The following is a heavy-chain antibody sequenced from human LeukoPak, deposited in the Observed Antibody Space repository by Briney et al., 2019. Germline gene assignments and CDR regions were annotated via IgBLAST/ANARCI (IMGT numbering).Heavy chain of an antibody. J-gene: IGHJ4*02. D-gene: IGHD5-24*01. CDR2: IIPIFGTA. CDR3: ARIVEMATITGEYYFDY. CDR1: GGTFSSYA. V-gene: IGHV1-69*13. Sequence: ASVKVSCKASGGTFSSYAISWVRQAPGQGLEWMGGIIPIFGTANYAQKFQGRVTITADESTSTAYMELSSLRSEDTAVYYCARIVEMATITGEYYFDYWGQGTPVTVSS.